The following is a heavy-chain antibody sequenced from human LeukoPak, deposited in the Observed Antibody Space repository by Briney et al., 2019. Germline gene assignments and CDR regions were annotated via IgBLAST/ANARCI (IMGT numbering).Heavy chain of an antibody. Sequence: SVTLSLTCTVSGGSISSGDYYWSWIRQPPGKGLEWIGYIYYSGSTYYNPSLKSRVTISVDTSKNQFSLKLSSVTAADTAVYYCARGGYYYDSSGIFDYWGQGTLVTVSS. CDR1: GGSISSGDYY. V-gene: IGHV4-30-4*02. J-gene: IGHJ4*02. D-gene: IGHD3-22*01. CDR3: ARGGYYYDSSGIFDY. CDR2: IYYSGST.